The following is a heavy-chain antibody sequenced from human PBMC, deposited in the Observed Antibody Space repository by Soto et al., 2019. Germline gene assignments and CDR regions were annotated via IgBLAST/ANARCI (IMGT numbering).Heavy chain of an antibody. V-gene: IGHV4-30-4*01. J-gene: IGHJ6*02. CDR2: IYYSGTT. CDR1: GGSISSGDYY. D-gene: IGHD5-18*01. Sequence: SETLSLTCTVSGGSISSGDYYWSWIRQPPGKGLEWIGYIYYSGTTYYNPSLKSRVTISVDTSKNQFSLKVNSVTAEDTAVYYCARALIQLWPHYYYGMDVWGQGTTVTVSS. CDR3: ARALIQLWPHYYYGMDV.